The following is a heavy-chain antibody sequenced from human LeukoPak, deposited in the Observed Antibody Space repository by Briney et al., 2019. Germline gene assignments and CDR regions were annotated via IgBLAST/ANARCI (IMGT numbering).Heavy chain of an antibody. Sequence: SETLSLTCTVSGGSISSYYWSWIRQPPGKGLEWIGYIYYSGSTNYNPSLKSRVTISVDTSKNQFSLKLSSVTAADTAVYYCAKGLFRGTLVRGPIDYWGQGTLVTVSS. V-gene: IGHV4-59*01. J-gene: IGHJ4*02. D-gene: IGHD3-10*01. CDR2: IYYSGST. CDR1: GGSISSYY. CDR3: AKGLFRGTLVRGPIDY.